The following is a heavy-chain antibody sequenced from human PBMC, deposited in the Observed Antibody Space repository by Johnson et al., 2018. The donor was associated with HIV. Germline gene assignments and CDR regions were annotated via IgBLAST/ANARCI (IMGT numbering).Heavy chain of an antibody. CDR3: ARGGGYCGGDCNAFDI. V-gene: IGHV3-11*04. CDR2: ISSSGSTI. Sequence: QMQLVESGGGLVKPGGSLRLSCGASGFTFSDSYMNWIRQAPGKGLAWVSYISSSGSTIYYADSVKGRFTISRDNAKNSLYLQMNSLIPEDTAVYYCARGGGYCGGDCNAFDIWGQGTMVTVSS. D-gene: IGHD2-21*02. J-gene: IGHJ3*02. CDR1: GFTFSDSY.